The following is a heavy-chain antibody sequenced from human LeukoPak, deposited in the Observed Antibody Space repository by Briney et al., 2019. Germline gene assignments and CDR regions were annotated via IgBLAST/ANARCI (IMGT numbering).Heavy chain of an antibody. J-gene: IGHJ4*02. CDR3: ASGPADFDY. CDR1: GFTFSSYW. Sequence: GGSLRPSCAASGFTFSSYWRSWVRQAPGKGLEWVANIKQDGSEKYYVDSVKGRFTISRDNAKNSLYLQMNSLRAEDTAVYYCASGPADFDYWGQGTLVTVSP. V-gene: IGHV3-7*01. D-gene: IGHD6-19*01. CDR2: IKQDGSEK.